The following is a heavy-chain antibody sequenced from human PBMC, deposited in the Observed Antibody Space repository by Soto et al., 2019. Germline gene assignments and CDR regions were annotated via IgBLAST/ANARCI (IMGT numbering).Heavy chain of an antibody. J-gene: IGHJ5*02. CDR1: RFTVDDYA. CDR3: VKGRECSISAGFDP. V-gene: IGHV3-9*01. D-gene: IGHD6-6*01. Sequence: LTXSFASSRFTVDDYAVHWVRQAPGKGLAWVSGISWNSGRIGCADSVKGRFTISRDNAKNSLYLQMNSLRVEDTALYYCVKGRECSISAGFDPWGQGTLVTVSS. CDR2: ISWNSGRI.